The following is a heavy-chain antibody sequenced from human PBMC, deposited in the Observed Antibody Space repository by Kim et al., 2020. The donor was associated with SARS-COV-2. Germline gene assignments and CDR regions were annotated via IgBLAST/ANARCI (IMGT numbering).Heavy chain of an antibody. V-gene: IGHV1-2*02. D-gene: IGHD2-21*02. CDR3: ARAVEYCGGDCLFYYYYGMDV. Sequence: ASVKVSCKASGYTFTGYYMHWVRQAPGQGLEWMGWINPNSGGTNYAQKFQGRVTMTRDTSISTAYMELSRLRSDDTAVYYCARAVEYCGGDCLFYYYYGMDVWGQGTTVTVSS. CDR2: INPNSGGT. J-gene: IGHJ6*02. CDR1: GYTFTGYY.